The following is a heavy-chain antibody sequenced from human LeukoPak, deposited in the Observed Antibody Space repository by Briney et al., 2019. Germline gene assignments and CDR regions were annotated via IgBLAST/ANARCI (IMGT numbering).Heavy chain of an antibody. J-gene: IGHJ3*02. CDR1: GFTFSNYE. D-gene: IGHD1-7*01. Sequence: TGGSLRLSXAASGFTFSNYEVNWVRQAPGKGVEWVSYISSRGTTIYYPDSVKGRFTISRDNAKKSLYLQMNSLRAEDTAVYYCARGGLYNWNYLGAFDIWGQGTMVTVSS. CDR2: ISSRGTTI. CDR3: ARGGLYNWNYLGAFDI. V-gene: IGHV3-48*03.